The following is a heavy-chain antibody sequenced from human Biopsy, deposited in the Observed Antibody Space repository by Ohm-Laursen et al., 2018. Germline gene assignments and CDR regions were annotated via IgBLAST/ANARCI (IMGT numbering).Heavy chain of an antibody. V-gene: IGHV1-18*01. CDR3: ARDRWPHVTLLGLVVFDF. D-gene: IGHD3-3*01. CDR2: ISPYNGDT. Sequence: ASVKVSCKPSGYTFTNYGISWVRQAPGQGLEWMGWISPYNGDTDYAQKLQGRVTMTTDTSTSTAYMDLRSLRSDDTAVYYRARDRWPHVTLLGLVVFDFWGQGTLVIVSS. CDR1: GYTFTNYG. J-gene: IGHJ4*02.